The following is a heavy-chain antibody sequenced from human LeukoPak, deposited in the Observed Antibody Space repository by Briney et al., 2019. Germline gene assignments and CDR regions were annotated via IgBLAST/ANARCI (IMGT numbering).Heavy chain of an antibody. Sequence: SETLSLTCAVYGGSFSGYYWSWIRQPPGKGLEWIGEINHSGSTNYNPSLKSRVTISVDTSKNQFSLKLSSVTAADTAVYYCARPALRYFAAFDIWGQGTMVTVSS. J-gene: IGHJ3*02. CDR2: INHSGST. CDR3: ARPALRYFAAFDI. D-gene: IGHD3-9*01. CDR1: GGSFSGYY. V-gene: IGHV4-34*01.